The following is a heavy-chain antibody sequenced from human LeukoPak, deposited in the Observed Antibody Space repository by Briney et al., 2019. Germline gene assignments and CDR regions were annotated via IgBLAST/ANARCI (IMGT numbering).Heavy chain of an antibody. Sequence: SETLSLTCTVSGGSVSSVNYYWSWIRQPPGKGLEWIGYAYDSETTNYNPSLKSRVTISVDTSKNQFSLKLNSVTAADTAVYYCARSSGSGSYAWYFDLWGRGALVTVSS. D-gene: IGHD3-10*01. CDR1: GGSVSSVNYY. V-gene: IGHV4-61*01. CDR3: ARSSGSGSYAWYFDL. J-gene: IGHJ2*01. CDR2: AYDSETT.